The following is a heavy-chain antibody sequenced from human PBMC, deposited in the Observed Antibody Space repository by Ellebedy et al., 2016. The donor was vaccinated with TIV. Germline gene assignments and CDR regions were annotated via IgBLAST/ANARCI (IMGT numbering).Heavy chain of an antibody. D-gene: IGHD3-10*01. J-gene: IGHJ6*02. Sequence: GGSLRLSCAASGFTFSSYGMHWVRQAPGKGLEWVAVIWYDGSNKYYADSVKGRFTISKDSAKNSLYLQMNSLRAEDTAVYYCVRGGPYYYGSGSYYNRWGMDVWGQGTTVTVSS. CDR2: IWYDGSNK. CDR3: VRGGPYYYGSGSYYNRWGMDV. CDR1: GFTFSSYG. V-gene: IGHV3-33*01.